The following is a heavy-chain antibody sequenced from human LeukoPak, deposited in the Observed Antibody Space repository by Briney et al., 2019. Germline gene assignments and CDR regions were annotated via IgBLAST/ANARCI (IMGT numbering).Heavy chain of an antibody. D-gene: IGHD6-13*01. CDR1: GFTLSGHY. Sequence: GGSLRLSCAAFGFTLSGHYMDWVRQAPGKGLEWVGRARNKANSYSTEYAASVKGRFTISRDDSENSLWLQMNSLRAEDTAVYYCAKDIRYSSSLNYYYYGMDVWGQGTTVTVSS. CDR3: AKDIRYSSSLNYYYYGMDV. CDR2: ARNKANSYST. V-gene: IGHV3-72*01. J-gene: IGHJ6*02.